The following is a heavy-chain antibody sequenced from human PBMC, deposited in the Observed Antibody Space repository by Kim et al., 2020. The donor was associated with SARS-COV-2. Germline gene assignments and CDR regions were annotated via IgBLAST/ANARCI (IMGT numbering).Heavy chain of an antibody. V-gene: IGHV4-59*01. J-gene: IGHJ4*02. Sequence: SREGRVTISVDTSKNQFSLKLSSVTAADTAVYYCARDLGPRVAAAGYFDYWGQGTLVTVSS. CDR3: ARDLGPRVAAAGYFDY. D-gene: IGHD6-13*01.